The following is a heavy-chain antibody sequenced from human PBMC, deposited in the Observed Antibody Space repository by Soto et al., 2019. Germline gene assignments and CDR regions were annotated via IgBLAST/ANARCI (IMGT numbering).Heavy chain of an antibody. CDR2: IYYSGST. J-gene: IGHJ4*02. D-gene: IGHD6-25*01. Sequence: NPSETLSLTCTVSGGSISSGDYYWSWIRQPPGKGLEWIGYIYYSGSTYYNPSLKSRVTISVDTSKNQFSLKLSSVTAADTAVYYCARVKSPRLNFDYWGQGTLVTVSS. CDR1: GGSISSGDYY. V-gene: IGHV4-30-4*01. CDR3: ARVKSPRLNFDY.